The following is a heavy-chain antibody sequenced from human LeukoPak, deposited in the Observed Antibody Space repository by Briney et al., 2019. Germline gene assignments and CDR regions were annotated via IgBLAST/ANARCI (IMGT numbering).Heavy chain of an antibody. CDR1: GGSISSYY. Sequence: SETLSLTCTVSGGSISSYYWSWIRQPPGKGLEWIGYIHYSGSTNYNPSLKSRVTLSADTSKNQFSLKLNSVTAADTAVYYCARAHYDFWSGYFMTVDYWGQGTLVTVSS. J-gene: IGHJ4*02. CDR3: ARAHYDFWSGYFMTVDY. CDR2: IHYSGST. V-gene: IGHV4-59*01. D-gene: IGHD3-3*01.